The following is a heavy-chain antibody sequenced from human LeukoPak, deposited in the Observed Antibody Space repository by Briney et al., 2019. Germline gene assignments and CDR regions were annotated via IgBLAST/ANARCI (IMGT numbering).Heavy chain of an antibody. CDR3: ARQVVIIPSSRGGPWFDP. CDR1: GGSISSYY. V-gene: IGHV4-59*08. Sequence: SETLSLTCTVSGGSISSYYWSWIRQPPGKGLEWIGYIYYSGSTNYNPSLKSRVTISVDASKNQISLKLSSVTAADTAVYYCARQVVIIPSSRGGPWFDPWGQGTLVAVSS. CDR2: IYYSGST. J-gene: IGHJ5*01. D-gene: IGHD2/OR15-2a*01.